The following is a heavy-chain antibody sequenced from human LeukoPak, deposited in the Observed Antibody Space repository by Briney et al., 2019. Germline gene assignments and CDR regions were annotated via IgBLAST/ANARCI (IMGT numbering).Heavy chain of an antibody. CDR3: AKDHYDFWSGSRLGAFDI. J-gene: IGHJ3*02. CDR2: IRYDGSNK. D-gene: IGHD3-3*01. V-gene: IGHV3-30*02. Sequence: PGGSLRLSCAASGFTFSSYGMHWVRQAPGKGLEWVAFIRYDGSNKYYADSVKGRFTISGDNSKNTLYLQMNSLRAEDTTVYYCAKDHYDFWSGSRLGAFDIWGQGTMVTVSS. CDR1: GFTFSSYG.